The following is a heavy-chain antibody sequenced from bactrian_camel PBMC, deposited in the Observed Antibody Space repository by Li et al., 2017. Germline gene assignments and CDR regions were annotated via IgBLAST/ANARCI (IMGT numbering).Heavy chain of an antibody. CDR2: IKADGSA. V-gene: IGHV3S26*01. CDR1: GYTYSSYC. CDR3: AADHLLPLNCVAGADFGC. J-gene: IGHJ6*01. Sequence: QVQLVESGGGSVQAGGSLRLSCAASGYTYSSYCMGWFRQAPGKEREGVAAIKADGSASYADSVKGRFTISKDNAENTLYLQMNSLKPEDTAMYYCAADHLLPLNCVAGADFGCWGQGTQVTVS. D-gene: IGHD6*01.